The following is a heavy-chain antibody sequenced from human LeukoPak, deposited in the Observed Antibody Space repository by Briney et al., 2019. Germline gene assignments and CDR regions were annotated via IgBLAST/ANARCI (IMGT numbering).Heavy chain of an antibody. CDR1: GGSISSYY. CDR3: ARESVAQIDY. Sequence: SETLSLTCTVSGGSISSYYWSWIRQPPGKGLEWIGYIYYSGSTNYNPSLKSRVTISVDTSKKHFSLKLSSVTAADTAVYYCARESVAQIDYWGQGTLVTVSS. D-gene: IGHD6-19*01. J-gene: IGHJ4*02. CDR2: IYYSGST. V-gene: IGHV4-59*01.